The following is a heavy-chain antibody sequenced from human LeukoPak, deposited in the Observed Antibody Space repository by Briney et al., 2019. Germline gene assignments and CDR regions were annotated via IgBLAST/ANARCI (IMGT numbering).Heavy chain of an antibody. CDR2: INHSGST. D-gene: IGHD3-10*01. CDR1: GGSFSGYY. Sequence: SETLSLTCAVYGGSFSGYYWSWIRQPPGKGLEWIGEINHSGSTNYNPSLKSRVTISVDTSKNQFSLKLSSVTAADTAVYYCARDDYYGSGIDYWGQGTQVTVSS. V-gene: IGHV4-34*01. J-gene: IGHJ4*02. CDR3: ARDDYYGSGIDY.